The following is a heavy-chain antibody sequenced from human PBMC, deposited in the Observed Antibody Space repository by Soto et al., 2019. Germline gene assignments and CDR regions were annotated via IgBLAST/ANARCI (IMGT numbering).Heavy chain of an antibody. J-gene: IGHJ6*02. CDR3: ARDSYDFWSGYYSDYYYGMDV. CDR1: GGSISSGDYY. Sequence: SETLSLTCTVSGGSISSGDYYWSWIRQPPGKGLEWIGYIYYSGSTYYNPSLKSRVTISVDTSKNQSSLKLSSVTAADTAVYYCARDSYDFWSGYYSDYYYGMDVWGQGTTVTVSS. V-gene: IGHV4-30-4*01. D-gene: IGHD3-3*01. CDR2: IYYSGST.